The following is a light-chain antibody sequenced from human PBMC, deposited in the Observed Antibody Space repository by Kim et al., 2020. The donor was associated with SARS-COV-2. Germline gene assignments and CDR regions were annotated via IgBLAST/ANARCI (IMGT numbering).Light chain of an antibody. Sequence: LGQTVRITCKGDSIGSYYASWYQQKQGQAPVLVIYSKNNRPSGIPDRFSGSSSGNTASLTITGAQAEEEADEYCNSRDSSGNRPWVFGGGTKLTVL. CDR2: SKN. V-gene: IGLV3-19*01. J-gene: IGLJ3*02. CDR1: SIGSYY. CDR3: NSRDSSGNRPWV.